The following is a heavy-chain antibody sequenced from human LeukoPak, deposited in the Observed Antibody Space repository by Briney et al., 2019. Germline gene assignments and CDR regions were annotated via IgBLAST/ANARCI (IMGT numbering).Heavy chain of an antibody. CDR3: ARLQLLQAYYYYYYMDV. J-gene: IGHJ6*03. Sequence: ASVKVSCKASGYTFTSYGISWVRQAPGQGLEWMGWISAYNGNTNYAQKLQGRVTMTTDTSTSTAYMELRSLRSDDMAVYYCARLQLLQAYYYYYYMDVWGKGTTVTVSS. CDR2: ISAYNGNT. V-gene: IGHV1-18*03. D-gene: IGHD2-2*01. CDR1: GYTFTSYG.